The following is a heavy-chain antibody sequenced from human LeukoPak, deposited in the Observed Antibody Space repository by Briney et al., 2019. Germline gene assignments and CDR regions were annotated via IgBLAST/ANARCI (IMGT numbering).Heavy chain of an antibody. V-gene: IGHV3-53*05. CDR3: AKDQGYYGSGSPYYYYGMDV. CDR1: GFTVSSNY. D-gene: IGHD3-10*01. J-gene: IGHJ6*02. CDR2: IYGGGNI. Sequence: GGSLRLSCAASGFTVSSNYMNWVRQAPGKGLEWVSVIYGGGNIYCADSVKGRFTISRDNSKNTLYLQMNSLRAEDTAVYYCAKDQGYYGSGSPYYYYGMDVWGQGTTVTVSS.